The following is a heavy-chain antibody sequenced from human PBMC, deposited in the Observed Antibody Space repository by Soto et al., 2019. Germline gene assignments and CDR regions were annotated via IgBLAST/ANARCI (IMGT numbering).Heavy chain of an antibody. CDR3: AIGTTVVAFYYYYAMDV. D-gene: IGHD4-4*01. CDR1: GGPFNSYT. J-gene: IGHJ6*02. Sequence: QVQLVQSGADVKKPGSSVRVSCKASGGPFNSYTISWVRQAPGQGLEWMGGIIPMSGTANYAQTFQGRVTITADECTNTAYMELTSLRSEDTAVYYCAIGTTVVAFYYYYAMDVWGQGTTVTVSS. V-gene: IGHV1-69*01. CDR2: IIPMSGTA.